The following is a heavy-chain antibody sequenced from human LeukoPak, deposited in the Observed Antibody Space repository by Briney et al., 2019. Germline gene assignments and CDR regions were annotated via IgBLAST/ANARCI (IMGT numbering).Heavy chain of an antibody. CDR1: RFAFSTYL. J-gene: IGHJ4*02. D-gene: IGHD5-18*01. Sequence: GGSLRLSCAASRFAFSTYLMNWVRQAPGKGLEWVSAISDSGDVTYYADSVKGRFTISRDNSKNTLSLQMNSLRAEDTAVYYCAKRRDSYGYGRVDWGQGTLVTVSS. CDR2: ISDSGDVT. CDR3: AKRRDSYGYGRVD. V-gene: IGHV3-23*01.